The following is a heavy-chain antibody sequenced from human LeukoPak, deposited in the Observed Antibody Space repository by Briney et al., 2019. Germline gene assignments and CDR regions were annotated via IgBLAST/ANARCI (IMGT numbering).Heavy chain of an antibody. CDR3: ARPGRYCSSTTCYALDY. D-gene: IGHD2-2*01. CDR2: IYYSGST. V-gene: IGHV4-39*01. CDR1: GGSISSSSYY. J-gene: IGHJ4*02. Sequence: SETLSLTCTVSGGSISSSSYYWGWIRQLPGKGLEWIGTIYYSGSTYYNPSLKSRVTISVDTSKNQFSLKLSSVTAADTAVYYCARPGRYCSSTTCYALDYWGQGTLVTVSS.